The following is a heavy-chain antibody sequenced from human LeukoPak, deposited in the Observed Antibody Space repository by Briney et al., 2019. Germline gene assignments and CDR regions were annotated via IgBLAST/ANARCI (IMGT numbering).Heavy chain of an antibody. V-gene: IGHV3-21*01. CDR2: ISSSSSYI. D-gene: IGHD3-10*01. CDR1: GFTFSSYS. CDR3: ARSSSGLPVN. J-gene: IGHJ4*02. Sequence: PGGSLRLSCAASGFTFSSYSMNWVRQATGKGLEWVSSISSSSSYIYYADSVKGRFTISRDNAKNSLYLQMNSLRAEDTAVYYCARSSSGLPVNWGQGTLVTVSS.